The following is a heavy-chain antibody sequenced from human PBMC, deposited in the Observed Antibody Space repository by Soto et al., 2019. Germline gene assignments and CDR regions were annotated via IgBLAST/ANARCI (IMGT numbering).Heavy chain of an antibody. J-gene: IGHJ4*02. Sequence: GGSLRLSCAGSGFTFSDYYMSWIRQAPGKGLEWVSYITSSGNTIYYADSVKGRFTISRDNAKNSLYPQMNSLRVEDTAVYCCARDRVGAAYYDSWGKGILVTVSS. V-gene: IGHV3-11*01. D-gene: IGHD1-26*01. CDR1: GFTFSDYY. CDR3: ARDRVGAAYYDS. CDR2: ITSSGNTI.